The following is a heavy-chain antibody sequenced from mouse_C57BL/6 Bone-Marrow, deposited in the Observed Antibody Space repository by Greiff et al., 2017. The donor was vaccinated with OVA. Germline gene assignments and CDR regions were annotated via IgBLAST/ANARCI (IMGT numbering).Heavy chain of an antibody. D-gene: IGHD4-1*01. V-gene: IGHV1-19*01. CDR1: GYTFTDYY. J-gene: IGHJ2*01. CDR3: ARGELGRG. Sequence: EVQVVESGPVLVKPGASVKMSCKASGYTFTDYYMNWVKQSHGKSLEWIGVINPYNGGTSYNQKFKGKATLTVDKSSSTAYMELNSLTSEDSAVYYCARGELGRGGGQGTTLTVSS. CDR2: INPYNGGT.